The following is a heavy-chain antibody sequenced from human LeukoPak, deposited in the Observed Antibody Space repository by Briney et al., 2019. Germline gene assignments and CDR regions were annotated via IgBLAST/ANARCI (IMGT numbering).Heavy chain of an antibody. CDR1: GGSIRSGTFY. CDR3: ARLTGLLFLDY. CDR2: IHYSGST. V-gene: IGHV4-39*01. Sequence: PSETLSLTCTVSGGSIRSGTFYWGWIRQPPGKGLEWIGSIHYSGSTYYNPSLKSRVTISVDTSKNQFSLSLSSVTAADTAVYYCARLTGLLFLDYWGQGTLVTVSS. D-gene: IGHD3-10*01. J-gene: IGHJ4*02.